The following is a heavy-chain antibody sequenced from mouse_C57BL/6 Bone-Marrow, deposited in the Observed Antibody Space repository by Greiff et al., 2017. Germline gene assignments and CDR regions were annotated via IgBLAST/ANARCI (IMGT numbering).Heavy chain of an antibody. D-gene: IGHD1-1*02. Sequence: QVQLQQSGAELAKPGASVKLSCKASGYTFTSYWMHWVKQRPGQGLEWIGVINPGSGGTNYNEKFKGKATLTADKSSSTAYMQLSSLTSEDSAVYFCARGWYWGQGTLVTVSA. V-gene: IGHV1-54*01. CDR3: ARGWY. CDR2: INPGSGGT. CDR1: GYTFTSYW. J-gene: IGHJ3*01.